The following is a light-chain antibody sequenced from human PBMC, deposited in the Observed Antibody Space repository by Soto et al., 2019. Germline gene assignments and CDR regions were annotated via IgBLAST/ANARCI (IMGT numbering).Light chain of an antibody. CDR3: QQFHDLPIT. CDR2: DAS. V-gene: IGKV1-33*01. J-gene: IGKJ5*01. Sequence: DIQMTQSPSSLSASVGDRVTITCRATQDIRKNLNWYQQKPGKAPKVLIYDASNLETGVPSRFRGSGSGTDFTFTITSLQPEDIATYYCQQFHDLPITFGQGTRLEIK. CDR1: QDIRKN.